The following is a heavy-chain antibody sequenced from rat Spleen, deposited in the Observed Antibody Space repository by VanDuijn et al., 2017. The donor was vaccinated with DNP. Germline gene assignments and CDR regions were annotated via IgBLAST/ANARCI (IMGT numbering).Heavy chain of an antibody. Sequence: QVQLEESGPGLVQPSQTLSLTCTVSGFSLTDFNIHWVRQPPGKGLEWMGRRRGGGSTDYNSALKSRLSISRDTSKSQVFLKMNSLQTEDTAIYFCTRAIVDWGQGTLVTVSS. J-gene: IGHJ3*01. CDR3: TRAIVD. D-gene: IGHD3-6*01. CDR1: GFSLTDFN. CDR2: RRGGGST. V-gene: IGHV2-19*01.